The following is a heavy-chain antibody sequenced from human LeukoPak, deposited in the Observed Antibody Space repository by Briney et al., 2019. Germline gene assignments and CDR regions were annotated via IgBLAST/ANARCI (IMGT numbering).Heavy chain of an antibody. CDR1: GFTFSGYA. CDR2: ISYDGSNK. Sequence: PGGSLRLSCAASGFTFSGYAMHWVRQAPGKGLEWVAVISYDGSNKYYADSVKGRSTISRDNSKNTLYLQMNSLRAEDTAVYYCAKDCGGSSPYYFDYWGQGTLVTVSS. J-gene: IGHJ4*02. CDR3: AKDCGGSSPYYFDY. V-gene: IGHV3-30*04. D-gene: IGHD1-26*01.